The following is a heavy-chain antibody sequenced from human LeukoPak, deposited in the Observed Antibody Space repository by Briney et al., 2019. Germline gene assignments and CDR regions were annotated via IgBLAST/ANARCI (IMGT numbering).Heavy chain of an antibody. Sequence: SVKVSCKASGGTFDNYTVSWVRGAPGLGLEWMGRIIPMLGKTNSAQKFQDRVTFTADKSTGTAYMELTHLRPDDTAVYFCARGLFGGFAAAPFDHWGQGTLVTVSP. CDR2: IIPMLGKT. J-gene: IGHJ4*02. D-gene: IGHD2-2*01. CDR3: ARGLFGGFAAAPFDH. V-gene: IGHV1-69*08. CDR1: GGTFDNYT.